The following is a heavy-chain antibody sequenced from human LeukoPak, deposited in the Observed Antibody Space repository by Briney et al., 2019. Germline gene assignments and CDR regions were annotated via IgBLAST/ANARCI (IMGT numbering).Heavy chain of an antibody. J-gene: IGHJ4*02. D-gene: IGHD2-21*01. Sequence: SGPTLVKPTQTLTLTCTFSGFSLSTSGVGVGWICQPPGKALEWLALIYWNDDKRYSPSLKSRLTITKDTSKNQVVLTMTNMDPVDTATYYCAHTVAIAPHFDYWGQGTLVTVSS. CDR1: GFSLSTSGVG. CDR3: AHTVAIAPHFDY. V-gene: IGHV2-5*01. CDR2: IYWNDDK.